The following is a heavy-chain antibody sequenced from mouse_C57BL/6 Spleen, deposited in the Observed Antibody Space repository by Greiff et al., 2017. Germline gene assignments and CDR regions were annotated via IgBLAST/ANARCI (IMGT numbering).Heavy chain of an antibody. CDR3: ARLTTVVATAYWYFDV. Sequence: EVQLVESGGDLVKPGGSLKLSCAASGFTFSSYGMSWVRQTPDKRLEWVATISSGGGYTYYPDSVKGRFPISRANAKNTLQVQMSLLKCKDTAMYYCARLTTVVATAYWYFDVWGTGTTVTVSS. D-gene: IGHD1-1*01. J-gene: IGHJ1*03. CDR1: GFTFSSYG. CDR2: ISSGGGYT. V-gene: IGHV5-6*01.